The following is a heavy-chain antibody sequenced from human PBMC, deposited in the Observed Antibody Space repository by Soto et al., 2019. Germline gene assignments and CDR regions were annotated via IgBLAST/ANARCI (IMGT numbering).Heavy chain of an antibody. J-gene: IGHJ4*02. CDR2: IIPILGIA. Sequence: QVQLVQSGAEVKKPGSSVKVSCKASGGTFSSYTISWVRQAPGQGLEWMGRIIPILGIANYAQKFQGRVTITADKSTSTAYLGLRSLRSEDTAVYYCAMEYCSSTSCYRDYWGQGTLVTVSS. V-gene: IGHV1-69*02. D-gene: IGHD2-2*02. CDR3: AMEYCSSTSCYRDY. CDR1: GGTFSSYT.